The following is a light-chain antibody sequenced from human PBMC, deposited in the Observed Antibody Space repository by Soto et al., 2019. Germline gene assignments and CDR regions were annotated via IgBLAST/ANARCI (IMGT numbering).Light chain of an antibody. CDR2: EDS. Sequence: QSVLTQPASVSGSPGQSITISCTGTSSDVGSYNLVSWYQQHPGKAPKLMIYEDSQRPSGVSNRFSGSKSGNTASLTISGLQAEDEDDYYCCSYAGSRTYVFGTGTKVTVL. CDR1: SSDVGSYNL. J-gene: IGLJ1*01. CDR3: CSYAGSRTYV. V-gene: IGLV2-23*01.